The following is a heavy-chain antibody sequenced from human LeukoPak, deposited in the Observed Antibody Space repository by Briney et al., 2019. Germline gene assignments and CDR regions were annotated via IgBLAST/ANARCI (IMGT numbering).Heavy chain of an antibody. CDR1: GYTFTSYG. CDR2: ISAYNGNT. Sequence: ASVKVSCKASGYTFTSYGISWVRQAPGQGLEWMGWISAYNGNTNYAQKLQGRVTMTTDTSTSTAYMELRSLRSDDTAVYYCARDLEGYCSGGSWYASDYWGQGTLVTVSS. D-gene: IGHD2-15*01. J-gene: IGHJ4*02. CDR3: ARDLEGYCSGGSWYASDY. V-gene: IGHV1-18*01.